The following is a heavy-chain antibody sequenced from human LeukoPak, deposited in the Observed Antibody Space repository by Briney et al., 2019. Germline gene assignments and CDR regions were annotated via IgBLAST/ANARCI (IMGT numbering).Heavy chain of an antibody. Sequence: SQTLSLTCAISGDSVSSNSVTRNWIRQAPSRGLEWLGRTYYRSTWYNDYAVSVRGRITVNPDTSKNQFSLHLNSVTPEDTAVYYCARRLTQYDCFDPWGQGILVTVSS. V-gene: IGHV6-1*01. CDR3: ARRLTQYDCFDP. CDR1: GDSVSSNSVT. CDR2: TYYRSTWYN. D-gene: IGHD2-2*01. J-gene: IGHJ5*02.